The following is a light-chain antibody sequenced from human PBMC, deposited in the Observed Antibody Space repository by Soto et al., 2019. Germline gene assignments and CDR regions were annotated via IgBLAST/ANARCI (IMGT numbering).Light chain of an antibody. J-gene: IGKJ1*01. CDR1: QGISSR. CDR2: KAS. V-gene: IGKV1-5*03. CDR3: QQYNSYSWT. Sequence: DTQMTQSPSTLSASVGDRVTITCRASQGISSRLAWYQQKPGKAPKLLIYKASSLESGVPSRFSGSGSGTEFTLTISSLQPDDFATYYCQQYNSYSWTFGQGTKVEIK.